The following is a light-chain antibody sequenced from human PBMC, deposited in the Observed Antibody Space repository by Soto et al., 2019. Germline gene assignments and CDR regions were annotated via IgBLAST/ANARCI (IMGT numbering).Light chain of an antibody. Sequence: QSALTQPRSVSGSPGQSVTISCTGTSSDVGGYNYVSWYQHHPGKAPKPVIYVVSKRPSGVPDRFSGSKSGNTASLTISGLQAEDEADYYCCSYAGISSVIFGGGTQLTVL. V-gene: IGLV2-11*01. J-gene: IGLJ2*01. CDR1: SSDVGGYNY. CDR2: VVS. CDR3: CSYAGISSVI.